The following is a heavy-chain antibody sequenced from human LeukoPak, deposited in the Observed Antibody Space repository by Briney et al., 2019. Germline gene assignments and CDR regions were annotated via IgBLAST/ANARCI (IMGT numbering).Heavy chain of an antibody. CDR2: INPNSGGT. Sequence: AASVKVSCKASGYTFTGYYTHWVRQAPGQGLEWMGWINPNSGGTNYAQKFQGRVAMTRDTSISTAYMELSRLRSDDTAVYYCARDFVRYYDSSGYYYGYWGQGTLVTVSS. CDR1: GYTFTGYY. J-gene: IGHJ4*02. CDR3: ARDFVRYYDSSGYYYGY. D-gene: IGHD3-22*01. V-gene: IGHV1-2*02.